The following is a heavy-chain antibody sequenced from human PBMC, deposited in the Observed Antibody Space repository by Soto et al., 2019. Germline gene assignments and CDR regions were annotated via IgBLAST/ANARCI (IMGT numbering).Heavy chain of an antibody. D-gene: IGHD5-12*01. J-gene: IGHJ6*02. Sequence: QVQLVESGGGVVQPGRSLRLSCAASGFTFSSYGMHWVRQAPGKGLEWVAVISYDGSNKYYADSVKGRFTISRDNSKNTLYLQMNSLRAEDTAVYYCAKDRDSGYDIGGIDVWGQGTTVTVSS. CDR2: ISYDGSNK. V-gene: IGHV3-30*18. CDR1: GFTFSSYG. CDR3: AKDRDSGYDIGGIDV.